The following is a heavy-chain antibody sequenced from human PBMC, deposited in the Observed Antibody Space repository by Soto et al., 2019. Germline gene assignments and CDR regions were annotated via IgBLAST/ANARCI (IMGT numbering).Heavy chain of an antibody. D-gene: IGHD6-13*01. V-gene: IGHV1-24*01. CDR2: FDPEDGET. CDR3: ATDRAEKTIAAAYYYYYGMDV. CDR1: GYTLTELS. J-gene: IGHJ6*02. Sequence: ASVKVSCKVSGYTLTELSMHWVRQAPGKGLEWMGGFDPEDGETIYAQKFQGRVTMTEDTSTDTAYMELSSLRSEDTAVYYCATDRAEKTIAAAYYYYYGMDVWGQGTTVTVSS.